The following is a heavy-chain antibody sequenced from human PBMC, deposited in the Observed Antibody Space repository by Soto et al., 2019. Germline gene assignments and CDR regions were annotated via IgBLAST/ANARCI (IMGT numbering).Heavy chain of an antibody. CDR2: IYWNDDK. CDR3: AHRPFVGLFRSGSSGYYFDY. J-gene: IGHJ4*02. D-gene: IGHD3-10*01. V-gene: IGHV2-5*01. CDR1: GFSLSTSGVG. Sequence: QITLKESGPPLVKPTQTLTLTCTFSGFSLSTSGVGVGWIRQPPGKALEWLALIYWNDDKRYSPSLKSRLTITKDTSKNQVVLTMTNMDPVDTATYYCAHRPFVGLFRSGSSGYYFDYWGQGTLVTVSS.